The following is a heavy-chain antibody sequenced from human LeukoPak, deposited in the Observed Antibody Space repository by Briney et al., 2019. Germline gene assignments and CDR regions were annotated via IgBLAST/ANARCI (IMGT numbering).Heavy chain of an antibody. V-gene: IGHV4-4*07. CDR3: VKEYCPTTICSPSGGWFDP. J-gene: IGHJ5*02. CDR1: GGSTRSLY. CDR2: VYDSSV. Sequence: SETLSLTCTISGGSTRSLYWGWIRQPAGQGLEYIGRVYDSSVNYNPSLKGRVTMSLDTSKNELSLRLTSVTAADTAVYYCVKEYCPTTICSPSGGWFDPWGQGTLVIVSS. D-gene: IGHD2-15*01.